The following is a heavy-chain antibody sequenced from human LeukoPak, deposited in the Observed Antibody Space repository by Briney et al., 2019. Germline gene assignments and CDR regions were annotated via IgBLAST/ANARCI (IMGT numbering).Heavy chain of an antibody. J-gene: IGHJ4*01. D-gene: IGHD2-21*02. CDR3: SSAFNRYGDWDY. CDR2: IRSYVYGGTT. Sequence: GGSLRLSCTASEFTFGDYAVSWFRQAPGKGLEWVSFIRSYVYGGTTEYAAPVKGRFTISRDGSKSIAYLQMNSLMTEDTGVYYCSSAFNRYGDWDYWGQGTLVTVSS. CDR1: EFTFGDYA. V-gene: IGHV3-49*01.